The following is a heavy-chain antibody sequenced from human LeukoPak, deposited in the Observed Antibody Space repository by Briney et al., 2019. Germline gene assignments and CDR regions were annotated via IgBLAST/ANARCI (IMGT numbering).Heavy chain of an antibody. CDR3: AKDIALYREPLDY. V-gene: IGHV3-30*02. CDR1: GFTLSSNG. D-gene: IGHD1-26*01. Sequence: GGSLRLSRAASGFTLSSNGMDWVRQAPGKGLEWVAFVRYDGTTKYYVDSVKGRFTISRDNSKNTLYLQMNSLRAEDTAVYYCAKDIALYREPLDYWGQGALVTVSS. CDR2: VRYDGTTK. J-gene: IGHJ4*02.